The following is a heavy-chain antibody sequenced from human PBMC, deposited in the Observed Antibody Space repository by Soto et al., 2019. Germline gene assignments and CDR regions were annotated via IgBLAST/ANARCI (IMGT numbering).Heavy chain of an antibody. D-gene: IGHD2-2*01. Sequence: ASVKVSCKASGYTFTNYGINWVRQAPGQGLEWMGWISAYHDKTDYAQNLQGRVTMTIDISTSTAYMEMRSLRSDDTAVYYCARXXXGXXSSTSCYLDAFXIWG. CDR3: ARXXXGXXSSTSCYLDAFXI. J-gene: IGHJ3*02. CDR1: GYTFTNYG. V-gene: IGHV1-18*01. CDR2: ISAYHDKT.